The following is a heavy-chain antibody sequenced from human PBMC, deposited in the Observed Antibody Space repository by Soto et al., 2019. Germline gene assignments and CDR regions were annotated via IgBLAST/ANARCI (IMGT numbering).Heavy chain of an antibody. Sequence: GGSLRLSCAASGFTFSSYWMHWVRQAPGKGLVWVSRIKSKTDGGTTDYAAPVKGRFTISRDDSKNTLYLQMNSLKTEDTAVYYCTTLTNDSSGYPEPDAFDIWGQGTMVTVSS. V-gene: IGHV3-15*07. CDR3: TTLTNDSSGYPEPDAFDI. CDR2: IKSKTDGGTT. J-gene: IGHJ3*02. CDR1: GFTFSSYW. D-gene: IGHD3-22*01.